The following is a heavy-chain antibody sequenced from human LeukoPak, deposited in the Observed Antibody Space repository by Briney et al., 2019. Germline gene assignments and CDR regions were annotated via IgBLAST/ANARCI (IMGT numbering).Heavy chain of an antibody. D-gene: IGHD1-26*01. CDR3: ASFSAGAETGFDY. CDR2: IYYTGST. V-gene: IGHV4-59*01. Sequence: SETLSLTCTVSGGSITNYYWSWIRQPPGKGLEWIGYIYYTGSTNYNPSLRSRVTISVDTSKNQLSLKLTSVTPADTAVYYCASFSAGAETGFDYWGQGTLVTVSS. J-gene: IGHJ4*02. CDR1: GGSITNYY.